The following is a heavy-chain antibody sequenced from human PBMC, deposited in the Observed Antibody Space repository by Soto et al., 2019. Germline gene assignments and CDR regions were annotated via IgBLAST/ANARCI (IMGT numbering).Heavy chain of an antibody. J-gene: IGHJ4*02. V-gene: IGHV4-39*01. CDR3: ARLGGYVSVGYYYLWDS. CDR1: DGSMNSDSSY. Sequence: QLQLQESGPGLVKPSETLSLTCRVSDGSMNSDSSYWGWIRQPPGKGLEWIGGINHSGSTYHNLSLKVGVTMSVDASRNQFSLKLTSMTAADTAVYYCARLGGYVSVGYYYLWDSWGQGTLVTVSS. D-gene: IGHD3-22*01. CDR2: INHSGST.